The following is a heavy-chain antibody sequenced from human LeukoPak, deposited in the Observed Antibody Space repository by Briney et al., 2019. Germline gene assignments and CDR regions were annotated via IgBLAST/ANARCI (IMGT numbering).Heavy chain of an antibody. J-gene: IGHJ5*02. CDR3: ARATVTTSGNWFDP. Sequence: GGSLRPSCAASGFTFSSYWMHWVRQAPGKGLVWVSRINTDGSSTSYADSVKGRFTISRDNAKNTLYLQMNSLRAEDTAVYYCARATVTTSGNWFDPWGQGTLVTVSS. V-gene: IGHV3-74*01. CDR1: GFTFSSYW. CDR2: INTDGSST. D-gene: IGHD4-17*01.